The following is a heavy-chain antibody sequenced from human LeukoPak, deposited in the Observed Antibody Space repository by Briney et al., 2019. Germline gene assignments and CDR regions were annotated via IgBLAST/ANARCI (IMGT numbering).Heavy chain of an antibody. CDR2: ISSSSSYI. CDR1: GFTFSSYS. D-gene: IGHD5-24*01. CDR3: ARKAEMATITVSAFDI. Sequence: GGSLRLSCAASGFTFSSYSMNWVRQAPGKGLEWVSSISSSSSYIYYADSVKGRFTISRDNAKNSLYLQMNSLRAEDTAVYYCARKAEMATITVSAFDIWGQGTMVTVSS. J-gene: IGHJ3*02. V-gene: IGHV3-21*04.